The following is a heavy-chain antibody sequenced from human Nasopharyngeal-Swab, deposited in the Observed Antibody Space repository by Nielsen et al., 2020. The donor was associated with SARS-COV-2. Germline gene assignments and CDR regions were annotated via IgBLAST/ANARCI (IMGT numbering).Heavy chain of an antibody. CDR1: GFTFSSYG. V-gene: IGHV3-30*02. CDR2: IRYDGSNK. CDR3: AKDRYCSSTSCHYYYYYYMDA. D-gene: IGHD2-2*01. J-gene: IGHJ6*03. Sequence: GESLKISCAASGFTFSSYGMHWVRQAPGKGLEWVAFIRYDGSNKYYADSVKGRFTISRDNSKNTLYLQMNSLRAEDTAVYYCAKDRYCSSTSCHYYYYYYMDAWGKGTTVTVSS.